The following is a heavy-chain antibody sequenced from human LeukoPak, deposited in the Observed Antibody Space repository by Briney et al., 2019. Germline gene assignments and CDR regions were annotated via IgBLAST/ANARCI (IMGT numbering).Heavy chain of an antibody. CDR3: ARVYWSFGELSASYYYYMDV. J-gene: IGHJ6*03. CDR2: ISSSGSTI. V-gene: IGHV3-48*03. CDR1: GFTFSSYA. D-gene: IGHD3-16*02. Sequence: GGSLRLSCAASGFTFSSYAMSWVRQAPGKGLEWVSYISSSGSTIYYADSVKGRFTISRDNAKNSLYLQMNSLRAEDTAVYYCARVYWSFGELSASYYYYMDVWGKGTTVTVSS.